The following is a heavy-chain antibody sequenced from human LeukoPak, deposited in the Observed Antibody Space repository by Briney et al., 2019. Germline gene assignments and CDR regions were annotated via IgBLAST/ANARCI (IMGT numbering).Heavy chain of an antibody. D-gene: IGHD5-24*01. CDR2: ISGSGGST. CDR1: GFTVSSNY. V-gene: IGHV3-23*01. J-gene: IGHJ4*02. Sequence: GGSLRLSCAASGFTVSSNYMSWVRQAPGKGLEWVSAISGSGGSTYYADSVKGRFTISRDNSKNTLYLQMNSLRAEDTAVYYCANGLGDGYSPFDYWGQGTLVTVSS. CDR3: ANGLGDGYSPFDY.